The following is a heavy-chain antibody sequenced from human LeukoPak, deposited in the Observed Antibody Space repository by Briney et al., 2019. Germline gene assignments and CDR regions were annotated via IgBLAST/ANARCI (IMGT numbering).Heavy chain of an antibody. CDR2: IYYSGTT. J-gene: IGHJ4*02. D-gene: IGHD4-11*01. V-gene: IGHV4-39*07. CDR3: ARGQGITTFDY. CDR1: DGSISSGYYY. Sequence: SETLSLTCSVSDGSISSGYYYWAWIRQPPGKGPEWIGSIYYSGTTYPNPSLKSRVTISVDTSKNQFSLKLRSVTAADTAVYYCARGQGITTFDYWGQGTLVTVSS.